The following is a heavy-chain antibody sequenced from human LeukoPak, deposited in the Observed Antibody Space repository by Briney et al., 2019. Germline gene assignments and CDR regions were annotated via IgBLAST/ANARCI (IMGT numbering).Heavy chain of an antibody. CDR1: GYTFTGYY. V-gene: IGHV1-2*04. J-gene: IGHJ4*02. CDR2: INPNSGGT. CDR3: ARVNCSSNSCYGVFDY. Sequence: GASVKVSCKASGYTFTGYYMHWVRQAPGQGLEWMGWINPNSGGTNYTQKFQGWVTMTRDTSISTAYMELSRLRSDDTAVYYCARVNCSSNSCYGVFDYWGQGTLVTVSS. D-gene: IGHD2-2*01.